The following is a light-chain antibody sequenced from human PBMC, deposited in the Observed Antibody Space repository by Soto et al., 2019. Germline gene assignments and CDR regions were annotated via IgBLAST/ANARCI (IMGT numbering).Light chain of an antibody. Sequence: EIVLTQSPATLSLSPGERATLSCRASQSVSSSLAWYQQRPGQAPRLLIYAASNRATGIPARFSGSGSGTDFTLTISSLESEDFAVYYCQQRSDWPRTFGQGTKLEIK. CDR1: QSVSSS. CDR3: QQRSDWPRT. J-gene: IGKJ2*01. CDR2: AAS. V-gene: IGKV3-11*01.